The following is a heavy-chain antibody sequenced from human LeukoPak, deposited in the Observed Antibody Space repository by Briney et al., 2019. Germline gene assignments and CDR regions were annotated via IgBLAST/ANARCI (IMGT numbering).Heavy chain of an antibody. J-gene: IGHJ4*02. V-gene: IGHV4-39*01. D-gene: IGHD3-10*01. CDR2: IYYSGST. CDR3: AGQIGEKVDY. CDR1: GGSISSGGYY. Sequence: PSETLSLTCTVSGGSISSGGYYWSWVRQHPEKGLEWIGSIYYSGSTYYNPSLKSRVTISVDTSKNQFSLKLSSVTAADTAVYYCAGQIGEKVDYWGQGTLVTVSS.